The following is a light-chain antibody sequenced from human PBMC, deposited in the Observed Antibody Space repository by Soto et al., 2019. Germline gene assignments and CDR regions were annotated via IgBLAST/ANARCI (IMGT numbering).Light chain of an antibody. V-gene: IGKV1-27*01. CDR3: QNYNSDPFT. J-gene: IGKJ3*01. CDR1: QDIRYF. CDR2: AVS. Sequence: DIQMTQSPSSLSASVGDRVTITCRASQDIRYFLAWYQQKPGKVPELLIYAVSALQSVVPSRFSGSGSGTDFTLTISSLQPEDVATYYCQNYNSDPFTFGPGTKVDVK.